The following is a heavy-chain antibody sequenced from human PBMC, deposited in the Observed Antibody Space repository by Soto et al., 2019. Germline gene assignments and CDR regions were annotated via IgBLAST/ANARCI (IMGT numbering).Heavy chain of an antibody. CDR1: GGTFSSYA. CDR3: AREVSPPNPNLLFRLNYYGMDV. J-gene: IGHJ6*02. V-gene: IGHV1-69*01. D-gene: IGHD1-26*01. Sequence: QVQLVQSGAEVKKPGSSVKVSCKASGGTFSSYAISWVRQAPGQGLEWMGGIIPIFGTANYAQKFQGRVTITADESTSTAYMELSSLRSEDTAVYYCAREVSPPNPNLLFRLNYYGMDVWGQGTTVTVSS. CDR2: IIPIFGTA.